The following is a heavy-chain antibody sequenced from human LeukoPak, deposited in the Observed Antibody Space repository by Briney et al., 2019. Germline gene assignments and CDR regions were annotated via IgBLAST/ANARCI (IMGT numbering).Heavy chain of an antibody. CDR3: AKDRPNYHESNGHYYRPNGDY. V-gene: IGHV3-23*01. CDR2: ITSSGDAT. CDR1: GYTFNIYS. D-gene: IGHD3-22*01. J-gene: IGHJ4*02. Sequence: GGSLRLSCAGSGYTFNIYSMSWVRQAPGKGLEWVSSITSSGDATFYADSVKDRFTISRDNSKNMLYLQMSRLRAEDTAVYYCAKDRPNYHESNGHYYRPNGDYWGQGTLVTVSS.